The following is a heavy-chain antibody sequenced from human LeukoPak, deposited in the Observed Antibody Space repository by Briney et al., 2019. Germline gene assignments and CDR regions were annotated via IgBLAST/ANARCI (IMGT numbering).Heavy chain of an antibody. CDR2: INPNSGDT. D-gene: IGHD6-13*01. V-gene: IGHV1-2*02. CDR3: ARGFGQQLVRNDY. Sequence: GAGVKVCCKASGYTFTVYYMHWVRLGPGQGLEWMGWINPNSGDTNYAQKFQSRVTMTRDTSNSTAYMELSRMRSDDTAVYYYARGFGQQLVRNDYWGQGTLVTVSS. CDR1: GYTFTVYY. J-gene: IGHJ4*02.